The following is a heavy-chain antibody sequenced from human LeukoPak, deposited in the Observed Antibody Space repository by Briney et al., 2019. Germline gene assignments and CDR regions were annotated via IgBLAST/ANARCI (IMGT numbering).Heavy chain of an antibody. CDR3: ARQLGTTGTTGYFDC. V-gene: IGHV5-51*01. CDR1: GYSFTSYW. D-gene: IGHD1-1*01. Sequence: GESLKISCKGSGYSFTSYWIGWVRQMPGKGLEWMGIIYPGDSDTRYSPSFQGQVTISADKPISTAYLQWSSLKASDTAMYYCARQLGTTGTTGYFDCWGQGTLVTVSS. CDR2: IYPGDSDT. J-gene: IGHJ4*02.